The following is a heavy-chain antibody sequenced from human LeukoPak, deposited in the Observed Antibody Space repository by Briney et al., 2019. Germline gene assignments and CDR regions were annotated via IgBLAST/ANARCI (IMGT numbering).Heavy chain of an antibody. Sequence: SGGSLRLSCAASGFTFSTYWMHWVRQAPGQGPVWVSRISPDGSTTTYADSVRGRFSISRDNDKNTLYMQMNSLRGDDTAVYYCVRGRSTLSPLGDYWGQGTLVTVST. CDR3: VRGRSTLSPLGDY. D-gene: IGHD1-26*01. CDR2: ISPDGSTT. V-gene: IGHV3-74*01. CDR1: GFTFSTYW. J-gene: IGHJ4*02.